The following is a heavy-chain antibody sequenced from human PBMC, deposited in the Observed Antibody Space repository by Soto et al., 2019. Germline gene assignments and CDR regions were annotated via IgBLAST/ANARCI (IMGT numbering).Heavy chain of an antibody. CDR2: IDVGSANA. J-gene: IGHJ3*02. Sequence: SVKVSCKTSGFTFSSSAVHWVRQARGHRLQWIGWIDVGSANANYAQMLQERVTISRDMSTSTAYMELRSLRSDDTAVYYCARDGPMDRAFDIWGQGTMVTVSS. CDR1: GFTFSSSA. V-gene: IGHV1-58*01. CDR3: ARDGPMDRAFDI. D-gene: IGHD3-10*01.